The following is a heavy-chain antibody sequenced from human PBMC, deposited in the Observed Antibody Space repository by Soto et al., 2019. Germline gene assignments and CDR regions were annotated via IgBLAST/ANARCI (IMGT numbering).Heavy chain of an antibody. D-gene: IGHD6-13*01. J-gene: IGHJ4*02. CDR1: GFTFSSYA. CDR3: ARGYSSSSAAFDY. CDR2: ISYDGSNK. V-gene: IGHV3-30-3*01. Sequence: QVQLVESGGGVVQPGRSLRLSCAASGFTFSSYAMHWVHQAPGKGLEWVAVISYDGSNKYYADSVKGRFTISRDNSKNTLYLQMNSLRAEDTAVYYCARGYSSSSAAFDYWGQGTLVTVSS.